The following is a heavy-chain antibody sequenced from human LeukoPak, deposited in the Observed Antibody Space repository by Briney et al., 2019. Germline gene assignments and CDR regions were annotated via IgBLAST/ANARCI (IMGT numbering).Heavy chain of an antibody. D-gene: IGHD3-22*01. CDR2: INPNSGGT. J-gene: IGHJ4*02. V-gene: IGHV1-2*02. Sequence: ASVKVSCKASGYTFTVYYMHWVRQAPGQGLEWMGWINPNSGGTNYAQKFQGRVTMTRDTSISTAYMELSRLRSDDTAVYYCARVRYYYDSSGYFPYWGQGTLVTVSS. CDR1: GYTFTVYY. CDR3: ARVRYYYDSSGYFPY.